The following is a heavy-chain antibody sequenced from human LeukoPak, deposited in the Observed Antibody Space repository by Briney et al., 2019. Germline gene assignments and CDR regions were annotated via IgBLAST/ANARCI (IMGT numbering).Heavy chain of an antibody. V-gene: IGHV3-30-3*01. D-gene: IGHD1-26*01. CDR1: GFTFSSYA. CDR2: ISYDGSNK. Sequence: PGRSLRLSCAASGFTFSSYAMHSGRQAPGKGLEWVAVISYDGSNKYYADSVKGRFTISRDNSKNTLYLQMNSLRAEDTAVYYCARDGDPYSGSPRYHAFDIWGQGTMVTVSS. J-gene: IGHJ3*02. CDR3: ARDGDPYSGSPRYHAFDI.